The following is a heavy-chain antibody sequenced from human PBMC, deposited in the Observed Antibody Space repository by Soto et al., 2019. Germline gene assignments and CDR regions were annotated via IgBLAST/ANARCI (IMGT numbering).Heavy chain of an antibody. J-gene: IGHJ4*02. D-gene: IGHD3-10*01. CDR2: INAGSGNT. CDR1: GYTFTSYA. Sequence: ASVKVSCKASGYTFTSYAMHWVRQAPGQRLEWMGWINAGSGNTKYSQKFQGRVTITRDTSASTAYMELSSLTSEDTAVYYCARDLWFGESFRYYFYYWAQGTLVTVSS. CDR3: ARDLWFGESFRYYFYY. V-gene: IGHV1-3*01.